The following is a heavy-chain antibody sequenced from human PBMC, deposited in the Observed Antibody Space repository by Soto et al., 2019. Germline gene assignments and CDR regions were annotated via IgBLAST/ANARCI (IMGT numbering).Heavy chain of an antibody. V-gene: IGHV3-53*01. J-gene: IGHJ4*02. CDR3: ARVRGYFDWYIDY. Sequence: EVQLVESGGGLIQPGGSLRLSCAASGFTVSSNYMSWVRQAPGKGLEWVSVIYNGGSTYYADSVKGRFTISRDNSKNTLYLQMNSLRAEDTAVYYCARVRGYFDWYIDYWGQGTLVTVSS. CDR1: GFTVSSNY. D-gene: IGHD3-9*01. CDR2: IYNGGST.